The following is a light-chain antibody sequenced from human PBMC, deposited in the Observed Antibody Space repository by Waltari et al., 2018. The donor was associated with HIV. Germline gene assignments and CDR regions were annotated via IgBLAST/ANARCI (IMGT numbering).Light chain of an antibody. CDR2: GPS. Sequence: EIVMTQSPATLSVSPGERATWSCSASQSVSNNLAWYQQKPGQAPRLLIYGPSTRATGTPARFSASGSETEFTLTISSLQSEDFAIYYCQQYNEWPRTFGQGTKVEIK. CDR1: QSVSNN. J-gene: IGKJ1*01. CDR3: QQYNEWPRT. V-gene: IGKV3-15*01.